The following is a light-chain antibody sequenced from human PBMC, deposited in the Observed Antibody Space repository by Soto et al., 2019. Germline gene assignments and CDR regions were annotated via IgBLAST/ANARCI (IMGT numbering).Light chain of an antibody. CDR2: DAS. V-gene: IGKV1-5*01. J-gene: IGKJ5*01. CDR1: QSISSW. CDR3: QQLHSYPIT. Sequence: IEMTQSRSTLCASVGERVAIACRASQSISSWLAWYQQKPGKAPKLLIYDASSLESGVPSRFSGSGSGTEFTLTISSLQTDDFAPSYCQQLHSYPITFGQGTRLEIK.